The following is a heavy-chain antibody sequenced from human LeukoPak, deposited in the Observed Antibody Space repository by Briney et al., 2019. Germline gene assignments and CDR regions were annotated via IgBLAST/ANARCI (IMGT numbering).Heavy chain of an antibody. CDR3: ARVGMVGPVDY. V-gene: IGHV4-34*01. J-gene: IGHJ4*02. CDR2: INHSGST. CDR1: GGSFSGYY. Sequence: KPSETLSLTCAVYGGSFSGYYWSWIRQPPGKGLEWIGEINHSGSTNYNPSLRSRVTISVETSKNQFSLKLSSVTAADTAVYYCARVGMVGPVDYWGQGTLVTVSS. D-gene: IGHD1-26*01.